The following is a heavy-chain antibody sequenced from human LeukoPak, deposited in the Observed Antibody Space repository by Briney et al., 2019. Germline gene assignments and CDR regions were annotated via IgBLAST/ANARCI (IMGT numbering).Heavy chain of an antibody. J-gene: IGHJ6*02. CDR2: ISASGRST. D-gene: IGHD1-26*01. CDR3: APGASGNYYYGMDV. V-gene: IGHV3-23*01. CDR1: GITFSSYA. Sequence: PGASLRLSCAASGITFSSYAMNWVRQAPGKGLEWVSAISASGRSTYYTDSVKGRFTISRDNSKNTVYLQMNSLRAEDTAVYYCAPGASGNYYYGMDVWGQGTTVTVSS.